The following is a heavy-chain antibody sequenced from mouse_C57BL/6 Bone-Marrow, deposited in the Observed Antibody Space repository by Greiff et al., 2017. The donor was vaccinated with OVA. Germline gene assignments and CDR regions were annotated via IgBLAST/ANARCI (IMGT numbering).Heavy chain of an antibody. CDR3: ATLYGSSSWYFDV. CDR2: IDPNSGGT. J-gene: IGHJ1*03. Sequence: VQLQQSGAELVKPGASVKLSCKASGYTFTSYWMHWVKQRPGRGLEWIGRIDPNSGGTKYNEKFKSKATLTVDKPSSTAYMQLSSLTSEDSAVYYCATLYGSSSWYFDVWGTGTTVTVAS. CDR1: GYTFTSYW. D-gene: IGHD1-1*01. V-gene: IGHV1-72*01.